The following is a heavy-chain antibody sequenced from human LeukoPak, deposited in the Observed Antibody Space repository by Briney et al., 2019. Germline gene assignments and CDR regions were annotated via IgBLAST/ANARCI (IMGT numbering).Heavy chain of an antibody. D-gene: IGHD2-2*01. J-gene: IGHJ6*03. CDR2: IYTSGST. CDR1: GGSIGSGSYY. CDR3: ARDRRGYCSSTSCHVNYYYYYMDV. Sequence: PSETLSLTXTVSGGSIGSGSYYWSWIWQPAGKGLQWIGRIYTSGSTNYNPSLKSRVTISVDTSKNQFSLKLSSVTAADTAVYYCARDRRGYCSSTSCHVNYYYYYMDVWGKGTTVTVSS. V-gene: IGHV4-61*02.